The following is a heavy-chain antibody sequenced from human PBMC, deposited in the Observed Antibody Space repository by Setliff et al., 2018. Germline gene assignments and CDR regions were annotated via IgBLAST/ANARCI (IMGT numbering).Heavy chain of an antibody. V-gene: IGHV1-18*01. Sequence: ASVKVSCKASGYTFTSYGISWVRQAPGQGLEWMGWINPNSGGTNYAQKFQGWVTMTTDTSTSTAYMELRSLRSDDTAVYYCARGASSPFATALWGKGTLVTVSS. D-gene: IGHD6-13*01. CDR2: INPNSGGT. CDR1: GYTFTSYG. CDR3: ARGASSPFATAL. J-gene: IGHJ4*02.